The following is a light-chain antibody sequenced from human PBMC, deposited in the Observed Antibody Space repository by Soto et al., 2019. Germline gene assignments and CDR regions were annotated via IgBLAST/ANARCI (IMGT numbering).Light chain of an antibody. J-gene: IGKJ5*01. Sequence: EIVLTHSPGTLSLSPWERATRSCRASQSVSSSYLAWYQQKPGQAPRLLIYDASNRATGIPARFSGSGSGTDFTLTISSLEPEDFAVYYCQQRSNWPLNFGQGTRLEIK. V-gene: IGKV3-11*01. CDR2: DAS. CDR3: QQRSNWPLN. CDR1: QSVSSSY.